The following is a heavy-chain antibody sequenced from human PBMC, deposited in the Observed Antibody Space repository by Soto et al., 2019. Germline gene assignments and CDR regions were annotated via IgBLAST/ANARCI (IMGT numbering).Heavy chain of an antibody. D-gene: IGHD2-8*01. CDR3: ARHRGMGLFDY. CDR2: IYYSGTT. V-gene: IGHV4-59*08. Sequence: QVQLQESGPGLVKPSKTLSLTCTVSGGSISSYHWTWIRQAPGKGLEWIGNIYYSGTTNYNPSLKSRVTISIDTSKTQFSLKLSSVTAADTAVYYCARHRGMGLFDYWGQGTLVTVSS. CDR1: GGSISSYH. J-gene: IGHJ4*02.